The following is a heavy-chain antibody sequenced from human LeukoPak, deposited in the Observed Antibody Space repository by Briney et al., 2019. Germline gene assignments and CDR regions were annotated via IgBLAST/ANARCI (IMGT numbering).Heavy chain of an antibody. D-gene: IGHD5-24*01. CDR3: ARDRLGVEMSTINRFDY. CDR1: GFTFNSYG. Sequence: GGSLRLSCAASGFTFNSYGMHWVRQAPGKGLEWVAVIWYDGSNKYYADSVKGRFTISRDNSKDTLYLQMNSLRAEDTAVYYCARDRLGVEMSTINRFDYWGQGTLVAVSS. CDR2: IWYDGSNK. V-gene: IGHV3-33*01. J-gene: IGHJ4*02.